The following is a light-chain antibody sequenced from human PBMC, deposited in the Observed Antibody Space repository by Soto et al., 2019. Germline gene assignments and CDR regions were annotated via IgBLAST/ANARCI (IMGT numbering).Light chain of an antibody. CDR1: QTISSW. CDR2: KAS. V-gene: IGKV1-5*03. J-gene: IGKJ1*01. CDR3: QHYNSYSEE. Sequence: DIQMTQSPSTLSGSVGDRVSITCRASQTISSWLAWYQQKPGKAPKLLIYKASTLKSGVPSRFSGSGSGTESTLTISSLQPHDFATYYCQHYNSYSEEFGQGTKVDI.